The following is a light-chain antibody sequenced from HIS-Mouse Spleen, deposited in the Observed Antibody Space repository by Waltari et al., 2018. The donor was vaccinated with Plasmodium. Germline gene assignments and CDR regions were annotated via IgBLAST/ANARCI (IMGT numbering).Light chain of an antibody. CDR1: QSISNY. Sequence: DIQMTQSPSSLSASVGDRVTITCRASQSISNYLNWYQQKPGKAPKFLIYAASTLQSGVPSRFSGSRAGTDFTLTISRLQPEDFATYYCQQGYSTWTFGQGTKVEIK. CDR2: AAS. J-gene: IGKJ1*01. CDR3: QQGYSTWT. V-gene: IGKV1-39*01.